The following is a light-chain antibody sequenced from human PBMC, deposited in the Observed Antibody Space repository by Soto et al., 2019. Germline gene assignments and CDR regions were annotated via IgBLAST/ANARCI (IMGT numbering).Light chain of an antibody. J-gene: IGKJ2*01. CDR2: DAS. CDR3: QQRSDWPPYT. Sequence: EIVLTQSPATLSLSPGERATLSCRASQSISNYLAWYQQKPGQAPRLLLYDASNRATGIPAKFSGSGSGTEFTLTISSLEPEDFAVYYCQQRSDWPPYTFGQGTKLVIK. V-gene: IGKV3-11*01. CDR1: QSISNY.